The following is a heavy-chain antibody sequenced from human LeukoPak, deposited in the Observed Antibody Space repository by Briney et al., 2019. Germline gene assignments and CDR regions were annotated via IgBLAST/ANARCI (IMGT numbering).Heavy chain of an antibody. D-gene: IGHD3-22*01. Sequence: PSETLSLTCAVYGGSFSGYYWSWIRQPPGKGLEWIGEINHSGSTSYNPSLKSRVTISVDRSKNQFSLKLSSVTAADTAVYYCARAIPYYYDTAGFDYWGQGTLVTVSS. J-gene: IGHJ4*02. CDR1: GGSFSGYY. V-gene: IGHV4-34*01. CDR3: ARAIPYYYDTAGFDY. CDR2: INHSGST.